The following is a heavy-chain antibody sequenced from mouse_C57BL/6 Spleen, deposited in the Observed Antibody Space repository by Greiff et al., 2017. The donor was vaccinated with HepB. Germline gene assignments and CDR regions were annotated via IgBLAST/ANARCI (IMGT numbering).Heavy chain of an antibody. Sequence: VQLQQSGAELVRPGASVTLSCKASGYTFTDYEMHWVKQTPVHGLEWIGAIDPETGGTAYNQKFKGKAILTADKSSSTAYMELRSLTSEDSAVYYCTIITTVVARYFDYWGQGTTLTVSS. J-gene: IGHJ2*01. CDR1: GYTFTDYE. CDR3: TIITTVVARYFDY. CDR2: IDPETGGT. V-gene: IGHV1-15*01. D-gene: IGHD1-1*01.